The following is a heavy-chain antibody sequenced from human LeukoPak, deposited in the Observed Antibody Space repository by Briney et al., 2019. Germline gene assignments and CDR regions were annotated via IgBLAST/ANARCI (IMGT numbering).Heavy chain of an antibody. J-gene: IGHJ5*02. CDR2: ISYDGSNK. D-gene: IGHD2-15*01. V-gene: IGHV3-30*18. CDR1: GFTFSSYG. CDR3: GKDRYCSGGNHRQYNWFDP. Sequence: GTSLRLSCVASGFTFSSYGLHWVRQAPGKGLEWVAVISYDGSNKYYADSVKGRFTISRDNSKNTLYLQMNSLRAEDTAVYYCGKDRYCSGGNHRQYNWFDPWGQGTLVTVSS.